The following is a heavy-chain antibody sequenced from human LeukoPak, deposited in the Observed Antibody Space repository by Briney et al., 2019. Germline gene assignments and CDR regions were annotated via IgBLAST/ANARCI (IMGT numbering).Heavy chain of an antibody. J-gene: IGHJ4*02. CDR3: ARESIWAGSSWSYVDY. CDR2: ISAYNGNT. CDR1: GYTFTSYG. D-gene: IGHD6-13*01. Sequence: ASVKVSCKASGYTFTSYGISWVRQAPGQGLEWMGWISAYNGNTNYAQKLQGRVTMTTDTSTSTAYMELRSLRSDDTAVYYCARESIWAGSSWSYVDYWSQGTLVTVSS. V-gene: IGHV1-18*01.